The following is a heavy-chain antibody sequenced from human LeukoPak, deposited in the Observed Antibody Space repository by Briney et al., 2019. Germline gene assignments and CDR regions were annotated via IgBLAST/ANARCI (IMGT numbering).Heavy chain of an antibody. Sequence: PGGSLRLSCAASGFIFNNYGLVWVRQAPGKELEWVSAISNDGGGTTYADFVKGRFSVSRDNSKNTLFLQMNSLRAEDTAVYYCAKSQYDYWGQGTLVTVSS. D-gene: IGHD4-11*01. CDR2: ISNDGGGT. J-gene: IGHJ4*02. CDR3: AKSQYDY. V-gene: IGHV3-23*01. CDR1: GFIFNNYG.